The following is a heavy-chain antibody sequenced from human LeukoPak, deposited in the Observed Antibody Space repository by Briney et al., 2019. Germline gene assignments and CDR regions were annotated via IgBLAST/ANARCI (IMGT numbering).Heavy chain of an antibody. D-gene: IGHD3-10*01. J-gene: IGHJ6*03. Sequence: SETLSLTCTVSGGSISSSSYYWGWIRQPPGKGLEWIGEINHSGSTNYNPSLKSRVTISVDTSKNQFSLKLSSVTAADTAVYYCAKTLGYYGSGRSMDVWGKGTTVTISS. CDR3: AKTLGYYGSGRSMDV. V-gene: IGHV4-39*07. CDR1: GGSISSSSYY. CDR2: INHSGST.